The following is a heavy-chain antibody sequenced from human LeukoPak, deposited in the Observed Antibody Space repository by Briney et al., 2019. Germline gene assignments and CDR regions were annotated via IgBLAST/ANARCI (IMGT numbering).Heavy chain of an antibody. CDR2: ISGSSTI. D-gene: IGHD5-24*01. CDR3: ASSRDNFDY. V-gene: IGHV3-48*04. J-gene: IGHJ4*02. CDR1: GFTFSTYS. Sequence: PGGSLRLSCAASGFTFSTYSMNWVRQAPRKGLEWISYISGSSTIYYADSVKGRFTISRDNAKNSLYLQMNSLRAEDTAVYYCASSRDNFDYWGQGTLVTVSS.